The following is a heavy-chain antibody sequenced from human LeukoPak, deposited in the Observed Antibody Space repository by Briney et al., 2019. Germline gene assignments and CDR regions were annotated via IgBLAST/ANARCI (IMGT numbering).Heavy chain of an antibody. CDR1: GYTFTGYY. CDR3: ARDYYDSSGYSDTLASLDY. J-gene: IGHJ4*02. V-gene: IGHV1-2*02. Sequence: ASVKVSCKASGYTFTGYYMHWVRQAPGQGLEWMGWINHNSGGTNYAQKFQGRVTMTRDTSISTAYMELSRLRSDDTAVYYCARDYYDSSGYSDTLASLDYWGQGTLVTVSS. D-gene: IGHD3-22*01. CDR2: INHNSGGT.